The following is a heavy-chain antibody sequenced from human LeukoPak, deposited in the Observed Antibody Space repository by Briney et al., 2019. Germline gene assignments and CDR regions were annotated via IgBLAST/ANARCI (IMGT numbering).Heavy chain of an antibody. CDR2: INHSGST. J-gene: IGHJ4*02. D-gene: IGHD3-16*01. CDR1: GGSFSGYY. CDR3: ARDSRYDYVSSFDY. V-gene: IGHV4-34*01. Sequence: SETLSLTCAVYGGSFSGYYWSWIRQPPGKGLEWIGEINHSGSTNYNPSLKSRVTISVDTSKNRFSLKLSSVTAADTAVYYCARDSRYDYVSSFDYWGQGTLVTVSS.